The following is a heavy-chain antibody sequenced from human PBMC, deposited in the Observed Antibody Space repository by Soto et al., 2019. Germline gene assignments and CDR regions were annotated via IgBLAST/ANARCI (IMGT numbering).Heavy chain of an antibody. CDR1: GGTFSSYA. J-gene: IGHJ4*02. CDR3: ASPAGSTDNYFDY. Sequence: ASVKVSCKASGGTFSSYAISWVRQAPGQGLEWMGGIIPIFGTANYAQKFQGRVTITADESTSTAYMELSSLRSEDTAVYYCASPAGSTDNYFDYWGQGTLVTVSS. V-gene: IGHV1-69*13. D-gene: IGHD6-13*01. CDR2: IIPIFGTA.